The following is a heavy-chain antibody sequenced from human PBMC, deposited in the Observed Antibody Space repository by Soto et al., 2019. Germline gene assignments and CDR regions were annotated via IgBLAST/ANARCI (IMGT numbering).Heavy chain of an antibody. CDR2: ISGSGFKK. CDR3: AKDKPGTTSFDY. V-gene: IGHV3-23*01. Sequence: PGGSLRLCCAASGVIFENFGMIWVRPAPGKGLEWISSISGSGFKKYYADSVKGRFTISRDNSKSTVYLELNNLSAEDTAVYYCAKDKPGTTSFDYWGQGTLVTVSS. J-gene: IGHJ4*02. CDR1: GVIFENFG. D-gene: IGHD1-1*01.